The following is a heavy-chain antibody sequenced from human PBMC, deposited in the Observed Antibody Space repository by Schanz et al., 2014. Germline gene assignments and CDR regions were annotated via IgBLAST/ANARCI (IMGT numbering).Heavy chain of an antibody. Sequence: EVQLVESGGGLVQPGGSLRLSCEASGFSFGNYGMSWVRQAPGKGLEWVSTIGTSGGTNYAESVKGRFTISRDNSKNTLYLQMNSLRAEDTAVYYCAKVRYSSGWRGDYFDEWGQGTLVTVAS. CDR2: IGTSGGT. CDR3: AKVRYSSGWRGDYFDE. J-gene: IGHJ4*02. D-gene: IGHD6-25*01. CDR1: GFSFGNYG. V-gene: IGHV3-23*04.